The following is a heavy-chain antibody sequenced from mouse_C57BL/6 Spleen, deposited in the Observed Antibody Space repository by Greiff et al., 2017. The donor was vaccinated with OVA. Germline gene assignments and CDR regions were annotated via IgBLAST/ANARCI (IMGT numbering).Heavy chain of an antibody. CDR3: ARSAQAGFAY. CDR1: GYTFTSYW. D-gene: IGHD3-2*02. Sequence: QVQLQQPGAELVMPGASVKLSCKASGYTFTSYWMHWVKQRPGQGLEWIGEIDPSDSYTNYNQKFKGKSTLTVDESSSTAYMQLSSLTSEDSAVYYGARSAQAGFAYWGQGTLVTVSA. CDR2: IDPSDSYT. V-gene: IGHV1-69*01. J-gene: IGHJ3*01.